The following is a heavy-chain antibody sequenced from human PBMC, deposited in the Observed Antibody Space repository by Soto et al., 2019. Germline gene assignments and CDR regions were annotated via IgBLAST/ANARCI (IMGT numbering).Heavy chain of an antibody. Sequence: TSETLSLTCSVSGGSISSSSYFWGWIRQPPGKGLEWIGSIYYSGSTYYNPSLKSRVTVSVDKSKNQFSLKLSSVTAVDMAVYYCARDDLYGGWFDTWGERALVSGSS. CDR3: ARDDLYGGWFDT. J-gene: IGHJ5*02. CDR2: IYYSGST. V-gene: IGHV4-39*07. D-gene: IGHD4-17*01. CDR1: GGSISSSSYF.